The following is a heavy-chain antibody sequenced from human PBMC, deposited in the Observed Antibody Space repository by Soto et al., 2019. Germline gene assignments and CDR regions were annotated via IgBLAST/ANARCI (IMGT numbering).Heavy chain of an antibody. D-gene: IGHD2-15*01. V-gene: IGHV3-30*18. CDR3: SKDGAAVVGGGFDY. J-gene: IGHJ4*02. CDR1: GFTFSSYG. Sequence: QVQLVESGGGVVQPGRSLRLSCAASGFTFSSYGMHWVRQAPGKGLEWVAVISYDGSNKYYADSVKGRFTISRDNSKNPLYLQTESVRAEGTAVYYCSKDGAAVVGGGFDYWGQGTLVTGSS. CDR2: ISYDGSNK.